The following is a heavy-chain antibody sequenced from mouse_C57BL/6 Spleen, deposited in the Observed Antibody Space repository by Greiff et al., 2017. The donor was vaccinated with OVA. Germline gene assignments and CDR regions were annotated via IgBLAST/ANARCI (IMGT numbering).Heavy chain of an antibody. D-gene: IGHD2-14*01. J-gene: IGHJ4*01. CDR1: GYTFTSYW. Sequence: VQLQQSGAELVKPGASVKMSCKASGYTFTSYWITWVKQRPGQGLEWIGDIYPGSGSTNYNEKFKSKATLTVDTSSSTAYMQLSSLTSEDSAVYYCARGDYYRAMDYWGQGTSVTVSS. CDR3: ARGDYYRAMDY. V-gene: IGHV1-55*01. CDR2: IYPGSGST.